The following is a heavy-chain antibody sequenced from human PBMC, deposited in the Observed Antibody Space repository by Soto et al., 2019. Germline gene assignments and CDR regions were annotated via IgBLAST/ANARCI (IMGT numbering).Heavy chain of an antibody. Sequence: SETLSLTCTVSGGSIGSGGYYWSWIRQHPGKGLEWIGYIYYSGSTYYNPSLKSRVTISVDTSKNQFSLKLSSVTAADTAVYYCARVSGSWDMDYYYGMDVWGQGTTVTVSS. V-gene: IGHV4-31*03. D-gene: IGHD6-13*01. CDR3: ARVSGSWDMDYYYGMDV. CDR1: GGSIGSGGYY. CDR2: IYYSGST. J-gene: IGHJ6*02.